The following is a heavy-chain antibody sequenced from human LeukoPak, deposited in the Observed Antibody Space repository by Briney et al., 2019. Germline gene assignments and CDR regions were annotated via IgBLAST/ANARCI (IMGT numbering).Heavy chain of an antibody. CDR1: GGSISSSSYY. Sequence: SETLSLTCTVSGGSISSSSYYWGWISQPPGKGLEWIGSIYYSGSTYYNPSLKSRVTISVDTSKNQFSLKLSSVTAADTAVYYCARLKKDIVLMVYAPFDPWGQGTLVTVSS. CDR3: ARLKKDIVLMVYAPFDP. CDR2: IYYSGST. V-gene: IGHV4-39*01. J-gene: IGHJ5*02. D-gene: IGHD2-8*01.